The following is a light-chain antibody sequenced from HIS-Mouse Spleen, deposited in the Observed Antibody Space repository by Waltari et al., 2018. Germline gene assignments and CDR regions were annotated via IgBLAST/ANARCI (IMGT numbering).Light chain of an antibody. CDR3: LSADSSGTWV. J-gene: IGLJ3*02. CDR1: ALPKNY. Sequence: SYELTQPPSVSVSLGQMDRITCSGEALPKNYAYWYQQKPGQFPVLVIYKDSERPSGIPERFSGSSSGTIVTLTISGVQAEDEADYYCLSADSSGTWVFGGGTKLTVL. CDR2: KDS. V-gene: IGLV3-16*01.